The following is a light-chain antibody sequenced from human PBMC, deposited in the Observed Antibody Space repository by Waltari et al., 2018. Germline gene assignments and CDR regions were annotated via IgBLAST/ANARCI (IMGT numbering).Light chain of an antibody. CDR3: SSFTRTNSWV. CDR2: DVN. Sequence: HSALAQPASVSGSPGQFITISCTGTSSDVGGYNYVSWYQQRPGKAPRLMVYDVNNRPSGVSNRFSGSKSGNTASLTISGLQAEDEADYYCSSFTRTNSWVFGGGTKLTVL. J-gene: IGLJ3*02. V-gene: IGLV2-14*03. CDR1: SSDVGGYNY.